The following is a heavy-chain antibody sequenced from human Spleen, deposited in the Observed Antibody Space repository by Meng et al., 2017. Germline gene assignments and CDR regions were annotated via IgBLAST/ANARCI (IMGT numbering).Heavy chain of an antibody. V-gene: IGHV3-48*03. Sequence: GGSLRLSCAASGFTFSTYEMNWVRQAPGKGLEWVSYISGSGNTIYYADSVKGRFTISRDNAKNSLYMQMNSLRAEDTAVYYCATTRDFSWGQGTLVTVSS. CDR1: GFTFSTYE. D-gene: IGHD5-12*01. CDR3: ATTRDFS. J-gene: IGHJ5*02. CDR2: ISGSGNTI.